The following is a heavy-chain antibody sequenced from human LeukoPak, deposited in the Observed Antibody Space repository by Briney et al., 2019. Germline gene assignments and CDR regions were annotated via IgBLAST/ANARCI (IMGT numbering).Heavy chain of an antibody. CDR2: IIPIFGTA. J-gene: IGHJ4*02. D-gene: IGHD4-11*01. V-gene: IGHV1-69*13. CDR1: GYTFTSYG. CDR3: ARSNYGALPDY. Sequence: ASVKVSCKASGYTFTSYGISWVRQAPGQGLEWMGGIIPIFGTANYAQKFQGRVTITADESTSTAYMELSSLRSEDTAVYYCARSNYGALPDYWGQGTLVTVSS.